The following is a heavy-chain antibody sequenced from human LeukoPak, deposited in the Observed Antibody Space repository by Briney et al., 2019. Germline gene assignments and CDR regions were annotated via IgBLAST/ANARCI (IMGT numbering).Heavy chain of an antibody. J-gene: IGHJ5*02. CDR2: IYYSGST. V-gene: IGHV4-61*01. D-gene: IGHD6-13*01. CDR1: GYSISSGYY. CDR3: ARDMEIAAAGYGHNWFDP. Sequence: SETLSLTCTVSGYSISSGYYWGWIRQPPGKGLEWIGYIYYSGSTNYNPSLKSRVTISVDTSKNQFSLKLSSVTAADTAVYYCARDMEIAAAGYGHNWFDPWGQGTLVTVSS.